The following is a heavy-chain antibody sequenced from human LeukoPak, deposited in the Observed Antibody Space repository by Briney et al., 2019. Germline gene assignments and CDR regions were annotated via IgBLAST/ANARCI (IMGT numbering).Heavy chain of an antibody. D-gene: IGHD3-10*01. Sequence: ASVKVSCKASGYTFTSYYMHWVRQSPGQGLEWMGIINPSDGSTNYAQKFQGRVTMTRDTSTSTVYMELSSLRSEDTAVYYCARDLHSGSGTYYYSSLPDYWGQGTLVTVSS. CDR2: INPSDGST. J-gene: IGHJ4*02. V-gene: IGHV1-46*01. CDR1: GYTFTSYY. CDR3: ARDLHSGSGTYYYSSLPDY.